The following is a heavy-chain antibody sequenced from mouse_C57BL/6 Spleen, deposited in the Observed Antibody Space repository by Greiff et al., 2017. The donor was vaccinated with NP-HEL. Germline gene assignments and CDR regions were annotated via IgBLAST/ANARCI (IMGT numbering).Heavy chain of an antibody. D-gene: IGHD1-1*01. V-gene: IGHV1-42*01. J-gene: IGHJ3*01. Sequence: DVKLQESGPELVKPGASVKISCKASGYSFTGYYMNWVKQSPEKSLEWIGEINPSTGGTTYNQKFKAKATLTVDKSSSTAYMQLKSLTSEDSAVYYCARYYYGSSYGFAYWGQGTLVTVSA. CDR2: INPSTGGT. CDR3: ARYYYGSSYGFAY. CDR1: GYSFTGYY.